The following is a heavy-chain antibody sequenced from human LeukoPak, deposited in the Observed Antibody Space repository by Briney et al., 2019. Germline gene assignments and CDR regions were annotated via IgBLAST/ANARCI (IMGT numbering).Heavy chain of an antibody. CDR2: ISYDGSNK. D-gene: IGHD3-22*01. J-gene: IGHJ3*02. V-gene: IGHV3-30-3*01. Sequence: GGSLRLSCAASGFTFSSYAMHWVRQAPGKGLEWVAVISYDGSNKYYADSVKGRFTISRDNSKNTLYLQMNSLRAEDTAVYYCARGQHYDSTVDAFDIWGQGTMVTVSS. CDR3: ARGQHYDSTVDAFDI. CDR1: GFTFSSYA.